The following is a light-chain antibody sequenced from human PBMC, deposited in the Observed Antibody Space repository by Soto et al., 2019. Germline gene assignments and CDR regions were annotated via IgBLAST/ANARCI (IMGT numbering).Light chain of an antibody. V-gene: IGLV4-69*01. Sequence: QPVLTQSPSASASLGASVKLTCTLSSGHSSNAIAWHQQQPQKGPRFLMKLNSDGSHSKGDGIPDRFSGSSSGAERDLTISSLQSEDEADYYCQTWGNGIRAFGGGTKVTVL. J-gene: IGLJ2*01. CDR1: SGHSSNA. CDR2: LNSDGSH. CDR3: QTWGNGIRA.